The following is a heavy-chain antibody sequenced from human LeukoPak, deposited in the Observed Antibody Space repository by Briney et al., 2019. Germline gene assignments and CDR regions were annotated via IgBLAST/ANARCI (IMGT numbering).Heavy chain of an antibody. CDR3: ARTWGSYVWFDP. J-gene: IGHJ5*02. Sequence: SETLSLTCTVSGGSISSYYWSWIRQPPGKGLEWIGYIYYSESTNYNPSLKSRVTISVDTSKNLFSLKLSSVTAADTAVYYCARTWGSYVWFDPWGQGTLVTVSS. CDR2: IYYSEST. V-gene: IGHV4-59*01. D-gene: IGHD5-18*01. CDR1: GGSISSYY.